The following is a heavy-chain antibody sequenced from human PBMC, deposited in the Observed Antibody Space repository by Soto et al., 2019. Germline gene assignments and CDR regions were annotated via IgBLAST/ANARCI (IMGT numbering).Heavy chain of an antibody. Sequence: PSETLSLTCAVYGGSFSGYYWSWIRQPPGKGLEWIGEINHSGSTNYNPSLKSRVTISVDTSKNQFSLKLSSVTAADTAVYYCASWFNLVRGVIFDYWAREPWSPSPQ. V-gene: IGHV4-34*01. J-gene: IGHJ4*02. CDR2: INHSGST. CDR1: GGSFSGYY. CDR3: ASWFNLVRGVIFDY. D-gene: IGHD3-10*01.